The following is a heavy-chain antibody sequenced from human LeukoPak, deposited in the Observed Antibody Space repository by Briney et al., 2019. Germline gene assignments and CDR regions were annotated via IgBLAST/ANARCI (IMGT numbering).Heavy chain of an antibody. CDR1: GFTFNRYN. CDR3: ARAPLRYFDWLSYYFDY. Sequence: GGSLRLSCAASGFTFNRYNMNWVRRAPGKGLEWVSSISSSSSYIYYADSVKGRFTISRDNAKNSLYLQMNSLRAEDTAVYYCARAPLRYFDWLSYYFDYWGQGTLVTVSS. CDR2: ISSSSSYI. D-gene: IGHD3-9*01. V-gene: IGHV3-21*01. J-gene: IGHJ4*02.